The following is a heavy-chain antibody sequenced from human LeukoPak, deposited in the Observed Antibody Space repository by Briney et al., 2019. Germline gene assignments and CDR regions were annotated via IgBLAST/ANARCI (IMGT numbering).Heavy chain of an antibody. CDR3: AALSYYDFWSGYYRSDY. Sequence: SVKVSCKASGFTFTSSAMQWVRQARGQRLEWIGWIVVGSGNTNYAQKFQERVTITRDMSTSTAYMELSSLRSEDTAVYYCAALSYYDFWSGYYRSDYWGQGTLVTVSS. V-gene: IGHV1-58*02. D-gene: IGHD3-3*01. CDR1: GFTFTSSA. J-gene: IGHJ4*02. CDR2: IVVGSGNT.